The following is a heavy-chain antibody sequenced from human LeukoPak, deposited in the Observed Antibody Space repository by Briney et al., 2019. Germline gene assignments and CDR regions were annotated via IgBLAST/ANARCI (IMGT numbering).Heavy chain of an antibody. CDR2: INHSGST. CDR1: GFTFSGYY. CDR3: ARGVLIAVYDY. Sequence: PSETLTLTCAASGFTFSGYYWSWIRQPPGKGLEWIGEINHSGSTNYNPSLKSRVIISVDTYKNQFSLQLSSVTAADTAVYYCARGVLIAVYDYWGQGTMVTVSS. J-gene: IGHJ3*01. D-gene: IGHD6-19*01. V-gene: IGHV4-34*01.